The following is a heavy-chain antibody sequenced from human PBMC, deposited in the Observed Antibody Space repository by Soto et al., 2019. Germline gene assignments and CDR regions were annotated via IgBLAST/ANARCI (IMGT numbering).Heavy chain of an antibody. J-gene: IGHJ6*02. CDR3: ARGLGYCTNGVCRYYYYYGMDV. V-gene: IGHV1-3*01. Sequence: ASVKVSCKASGYTFTSYAMHWVRQAPGQRLEWMGWINAGNGNTKYAQKFQGRVTMTRNTSISTAYMELSSLRSEDTAVYYCARGLGYCTNGVCRYYYYYGMDVWGQGTTVTVSS. D-gene: IGHD2-8*01. CDR1: GYTFTSYA. CDR2: INAGNGNT.